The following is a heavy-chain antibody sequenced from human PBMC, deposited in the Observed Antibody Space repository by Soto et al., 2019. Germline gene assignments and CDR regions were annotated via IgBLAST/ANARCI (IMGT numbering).Heavy chain of an antibody. CDR1: GFTFSSYA. CDR2: ISYDGSNK. V-gene: IGHV3-30-3*01. D-gene: IGHD5-12*01. Sequence: QVQLVESGGGVVQPGRSLRLSCAASGFTFSSYAMHWVRQAPGKGLEWVAVISYDGSNKYYADSVKGRFTISRDNSKNTLYLQMNSLRAEDTAVYYCARDGSGYDNYYYDGMDVWGQGTTVTVSS. CDR3: ARDGSGYDNYYYDGMDV. J-gene: IGHJ6*02.